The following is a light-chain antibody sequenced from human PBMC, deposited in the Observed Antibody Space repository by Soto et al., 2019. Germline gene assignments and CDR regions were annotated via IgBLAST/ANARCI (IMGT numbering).Light chain of an antibody. CDR1: RGISKW. CDR2: GAS. Sequence: DIQMTQSPSTLSASVGDRVTITCRASRGISKWLAWYQQKPGKAPQALIFGASSLETGVPSRFSGSGSGTEFTLTISGLQPDDFATYYCQQYDSYPRTFGQGTKVEIK. J-gene: IGKJ1*01. V-gene: IGKV1-5*03. CDR3: QQYDSYPRT.